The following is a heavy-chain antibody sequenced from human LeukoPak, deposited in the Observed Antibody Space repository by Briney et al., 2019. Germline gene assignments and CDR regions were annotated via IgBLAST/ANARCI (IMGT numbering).Heavy chain of an antibody. CDR1: VVTFSVYT. CDR3: ATDYYDSSGYHGAFDI. CDR2: IIPIFGTA. D-gene: IGHD3-22*01. J-gene: IGHJ3*02. Sequence: GASVKVSCKVSVVTFSVYTISWVRQGPGQGLEWRGGIIPIFGTANYAQKFQGRVTITTDESTSTAYMELSSLRSEDKAVYYCATDYYDSSGYHGAFDIWGQGTMVTVSS. V-gene: IGHV1-69*05.